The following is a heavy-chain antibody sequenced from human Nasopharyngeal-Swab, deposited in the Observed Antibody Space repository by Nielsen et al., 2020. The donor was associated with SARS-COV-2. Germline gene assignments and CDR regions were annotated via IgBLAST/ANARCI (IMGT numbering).Heavy chain of an antibody. CDR2: IYYSGTT. V-gene: IGHV4-61*08. CDR3: ARNHYDILTGYYPYYFDY. J-gene: IGHJ4*02. CDR1: GGSISSGDYY. D-gene: IGHD3-9*01. Sequence: GSLRLSCTVSGGSISSGDYYWSWIRQPPGKGLEWIGYIYYSGTTNYNPSLKSRVTISVDTSKNQFSLKLSSVTAADTAVYYCARNHYDILTGYYPYYFDYWGQGTLVTVSS.